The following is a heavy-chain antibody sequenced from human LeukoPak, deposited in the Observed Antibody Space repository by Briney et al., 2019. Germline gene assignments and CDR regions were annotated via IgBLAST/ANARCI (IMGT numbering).Heavy chain of an antibody. CDR2: IYSGGST. Sequence: GGSLRLSCAASGFTVSSNYMSWVRQAPGKGLEWVSVIYSGGSTYYADSVKGRFTISRDNSKNTLYLQMNSLRAEDTAVYYCARFWELLYYFDYWGQGTLDTVSS. CDR1: GFTVSSNY. J-gene: IGHJ4*02. V-gene: IGHV3-66*02. CDR3: ARFWELLYYFDY. D-gene: IGHD1-26*01.